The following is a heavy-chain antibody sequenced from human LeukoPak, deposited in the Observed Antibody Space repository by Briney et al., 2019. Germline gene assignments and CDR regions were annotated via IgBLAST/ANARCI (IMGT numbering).Heavy chain of an antibody. Sequence: GGSLRLSCAASGFTFSSYGMHWVRQAPGKGLEWVAVISYDGSNNYYADSVKGRSTISRDNSKNTLYLQMNSLRAEDTAVYYCAKDHCSSTSCYYYYYGMDVWGQGNTVTVSS. CDR2: ISYDGSNN. CDR3: AKDHCSSTSCYYYYYGMDV. J-gene: IGHJ6*02. CDR1: GFTFSSYG. D-gene: IGHD2-2*01. V-gene: IGHV3-30*18.